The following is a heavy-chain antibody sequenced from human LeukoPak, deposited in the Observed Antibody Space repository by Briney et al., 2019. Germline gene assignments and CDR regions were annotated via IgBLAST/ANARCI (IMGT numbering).Heavy chain of an antibody. CDR2: FDPEDGET. CDR1: GYTLTELS. J-gene: IGHJ3*02. D-gene: IGHD4-11*01. V-gene: IGHV1-24*01. Sequence: ASVKVSCKVSGYTLTELSMHWVRQAPGKGLEWMGGFDPEDGETIYAQKFQGRVTMTEDTSTDTAYMELSSLRSEDTAVYYCATVQSLTNAFDIWGQGTMVTVSS. CDR3: ATVQSLTNAFDI.